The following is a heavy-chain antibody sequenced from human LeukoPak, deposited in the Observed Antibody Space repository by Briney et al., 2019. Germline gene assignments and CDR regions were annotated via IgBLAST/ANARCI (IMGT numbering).Heavy chain of an antibody. Sequence: PSETLSLTCAVYGGSFSGYYWSWIRQPPGKGVEWIGKINHSGSTNYNPSLKSRVTISVDTSKNQFSLKLSSVTAADTAVYYCARGSPLYFWSGYYPLYWFDPWGQGTLVTVSS. CDR2: INHSGST. V-gene: IGHV4-34*01. D-gene: IGHD3-3*01. CDR3: ARGSPLYFWSGYYPLYWFDP. J-gene: IGHJ5*02. CDR1: GGSFSGYY.